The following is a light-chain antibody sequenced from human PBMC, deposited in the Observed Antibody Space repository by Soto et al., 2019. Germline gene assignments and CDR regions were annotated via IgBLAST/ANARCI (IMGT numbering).Light chain of an antibody. Sequence: QSALTQPPSASGSPGQSVTISCTGSSSDVGSYNYVSWYQQHPGKAPKLIIYDVSKRPSGVPDRFSGSKSGNRASLTVSGLQAEDKADYYCSSYAGSNKGVFGGGTKLTVL. V-gene: IGLV2-8*01. CDR3: SSYAGSNKGV. CDR1: SSDVGSYNY. CDR2: DVS. J-gene: IGLJ2*01.